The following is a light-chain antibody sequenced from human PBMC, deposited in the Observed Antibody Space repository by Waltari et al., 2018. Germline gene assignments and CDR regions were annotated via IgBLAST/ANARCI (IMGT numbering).Light chain of an antibody. Sequence: GSPGQSITISCTGTSSDVGSYNLVSWYQQHPGKAPKLMIYEGSKRPSGVSNRFSGSKSGNTASLTISGLQAEDEADYYCYSYAGSNTFVFGGGTKLTVL. CDR1: SSDVGSYNL. J-gene: IGLJ2*01. CDR2: EGS. CDR3: YSYAGSNTFV. V-gene: IGLV2-23*03.